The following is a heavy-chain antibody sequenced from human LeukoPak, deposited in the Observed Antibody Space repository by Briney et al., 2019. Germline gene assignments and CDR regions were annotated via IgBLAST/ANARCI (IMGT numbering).Heavy chain of an antibody. CDR2: IIPILGIA. J-gene: IGHJ4*02. CDR1: GGTFSSYA. V-gene: IGHV1-69*04. Sequence: SVKVSCKASGGTFSSYAISWVRQAPGQGLEWMGRIIPILGIANYAQKFQGRVTITADKSTSTAYMELSSLRSEDTAVYYCARYYYDSSGYRPKSLLFDYRGQGTLVTVSS. D-gene: IGHD3-22*01. CDR3: ARYYYDSSGYRPKSLLFDY.